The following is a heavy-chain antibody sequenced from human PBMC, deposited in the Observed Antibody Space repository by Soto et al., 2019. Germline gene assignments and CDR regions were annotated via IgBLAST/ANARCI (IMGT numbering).Heavy chain of an antibody. CDR2: ISTQKGHT. Sequence: VQLVQSGTAVKKPGASVKVSCKASGYTLTSFGISWVRQAPGQGPGWMGWISTQKGHTSYEQKVKGRVTMTRDTSTKTAYMELRSLRPDDTAVYYCARENSGPGLDIWAKGSLVTVSS. V-gene: IGHV1-18*04. D-gene: IGHD6-19*01. CDR1: GYTLTSFG. CDR3: ARENSGPGLDI. J-gene: IGHJ4*02.